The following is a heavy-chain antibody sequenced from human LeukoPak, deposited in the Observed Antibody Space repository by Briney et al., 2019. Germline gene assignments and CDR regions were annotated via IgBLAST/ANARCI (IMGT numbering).Heavy chain of an antibody. CDR2: VNRDGSET. V-gene: IGHV3-7*03. CDR1: GFALSSHW. Sequence: GGSLRLSCAASGFALSSHWMTWVRQVPGRGPEWVANVNRDGSETYYLDSAKGRFTISKDNAKNSLYLQMNSLRAEDTALYHCARNNGMDVWGQGTTVIVSS. CDR3: ARNNGMDV. J-gene: IGHJ6*02.